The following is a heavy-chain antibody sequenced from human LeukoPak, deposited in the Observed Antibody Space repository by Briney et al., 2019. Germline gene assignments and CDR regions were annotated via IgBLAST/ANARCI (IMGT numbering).Heavy chain of an antibody. V-gene: IGHV1-2*02. CDR2: INPNSGGT. CDR1: GYIFTDYY. D-gene: IGHD6-13*01. Sequence: ASVKVSCKTSGYIFTDYYMHWVRQAPGQGLEWMGWINPNSGGTNYAQKFQGRVTMTRDTSISTAYMELSRLRSDDTAVYYCAREANSWMRVDYWGQGTLVTVSS. CDR3: AREANSWMRVDY. J-gene: IGHJ4*02.